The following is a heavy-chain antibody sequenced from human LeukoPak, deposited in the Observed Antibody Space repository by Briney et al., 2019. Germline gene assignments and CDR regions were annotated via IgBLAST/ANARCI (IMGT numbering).Heavy chain of an antibody. J-gene: IGHJ6*02. V-gene: IGHV1-46*01. D-gene: IGHD5-18*01. Sequence: ASVKVSCKASGGTFSSYAISWVRQAPGQGLEWMGIINPSGGSTSYAQKFQGRVTMTRDTSTSTVYMELSSLRSEDTAVYYCARSSTAIPYGIWGQGTTVTVPS. CDR2: INPSGGST. CDR1: GGTFSSYA. CDR3: ARSSTAIPYGI.